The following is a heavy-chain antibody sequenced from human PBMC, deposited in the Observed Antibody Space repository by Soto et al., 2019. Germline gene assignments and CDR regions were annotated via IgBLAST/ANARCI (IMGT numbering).Heavy chain of an antibody. CDR3: AHRREELLSSFFDY. D-gene: IGHD3-10*01. V-gene: IGHV2-5*02. CDR1: GFSLSTSGVG. J-gene: IGHJ4*02. CDR2: IYWDDDK. Sequence: QITLKESGPTLVKPTQTLTLTCTFSGFSLSTSGVGVGWIRQPPGKALEWLALIYWDDDKRYSPSLKSRLTITKDTSKNQVVLTMTNMDPVDTATYYCAHRREELLSSFFDYWGQGTLVTVSS.